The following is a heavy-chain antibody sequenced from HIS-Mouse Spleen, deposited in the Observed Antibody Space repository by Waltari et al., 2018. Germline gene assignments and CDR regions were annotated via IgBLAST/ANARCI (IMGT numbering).Heavy chain of an antibody. CDR3: AREIPYSSSWYAFDY. D-gene: IGHD6-13*01. Sequence: QLQLQESGPGLVKPSETLSLTCTVSGGSISSSSYYWGWIRQPPGKGLEWIGSIYYSGSTYSNPSLKSRVTISVDTSKNQFSLKLSSVTAADTAVYYCAREIPYSSSWYAFDYWGQGTLVTVSS. V-gene: IGHV4-39*07. CDR1: GGSISSSSYY. J-gene: IGHJ4*02. CDR2: IYYSGST.